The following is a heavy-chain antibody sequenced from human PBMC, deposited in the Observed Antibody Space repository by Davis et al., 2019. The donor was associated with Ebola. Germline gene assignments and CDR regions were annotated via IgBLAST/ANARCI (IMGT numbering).Heavy chain of an antibody. CDR3: ARRGLGGATDWFDP. Sequence: GESLKIPCKGSGYSFTNFWIGWVRQMPGKGLEWMGVIYPADSDTRYSPSFQGQVTISADKSISTAYLQWSSLKASDTAMYYCARRGLGGATDWFDPWGQGTLVTVSS. CDR2: IYPADSDT. D-gene: IGHD1-26*01. CDR1: GYSFTNFW. J-gene: IGHJ5*02. V-gene: IGHV5-51*01.